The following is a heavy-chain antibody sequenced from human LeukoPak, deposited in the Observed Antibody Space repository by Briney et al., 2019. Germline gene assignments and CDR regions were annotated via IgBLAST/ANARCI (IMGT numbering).Heavy chain of an antibody. D-gene: IGHD3-9*01. CDR3: ARVRYFDWVSTAGYMDV. Sequence: ASVKVSCKASGYTFTSYGISWVRQAPGQGLEWMGWISAHNGDMNYAQKLQGRVTMTTDTSTRTAYMELRSLRSDGTAVYYCARVRYFDWVSTAGYMDVWGKGTTVTVSS. J-gene: IGHJ6*03. CDR2: ISAHNGDM. V-gene: IGHV1-18*01. CDR1: GYTFTSYG.